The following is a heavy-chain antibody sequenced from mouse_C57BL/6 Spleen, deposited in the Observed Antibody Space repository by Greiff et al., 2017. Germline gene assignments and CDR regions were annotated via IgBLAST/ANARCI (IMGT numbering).Heavy chain of an antibody. CDR2: IDPSDSYT. CDR3: AGYSNYVGGY. J-gene: IGHJ2*01. V-gene: IGHV1-59*01. D-gene: IGHD2-5*01. Sequence: VQLQQPGAELVRPGTSVKLSCKASGYTFTSYWMHWVKQRPGQGLEWIGVIDPSDSYTNYNQKFKGKATLTVDTSSSTAYMQLSSLTSEDSAVYYCAGYSNYVGGYWGQGTTLTVSS. CDR1: GYTFTSYW.